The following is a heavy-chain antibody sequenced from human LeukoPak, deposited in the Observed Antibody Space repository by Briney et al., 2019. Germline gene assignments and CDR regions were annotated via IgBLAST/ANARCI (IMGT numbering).Heavy chain of an antibody. Sequence: GASVKVSCKASGYTFTSYDISWVRQAPGQGLEWMGWITTSNGNTNYAQKFQGKFTMTSDTSTSTAYMELRSLRSDDTAMYYCGRVVNGFIDYWGQGTLVTVSS. CDR3: GRVVNGFIDY. CDR1: GYTFTSYD. V-gene: IGHV1-18*01. D-gene: IGHD2-8*01. J-gene: IGHJ4*02. CDR2: ITTSNGNT.